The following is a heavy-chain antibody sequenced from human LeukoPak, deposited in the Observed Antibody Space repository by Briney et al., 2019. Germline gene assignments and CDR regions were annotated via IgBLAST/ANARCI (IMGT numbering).Heavy chain of an antibody. CDR1: GGSISSYY. CDR3: ARVRSSSWSVFDY. V-gene: IGHV4-4*07. D-gene: IGHD6-13*01. J-gene: IGHJ4*02. Sequence: SETLSLTCTVSGGSISSYYWSWTRQPAGKGLEWIGRIYTSGSTNYNPSLKSRVTMSVDTSKNQFSLKLSSVTAADTAVYYCARVRSSSWSVFDYWGQGTLVTVSS. CDR2: IYTSGST.